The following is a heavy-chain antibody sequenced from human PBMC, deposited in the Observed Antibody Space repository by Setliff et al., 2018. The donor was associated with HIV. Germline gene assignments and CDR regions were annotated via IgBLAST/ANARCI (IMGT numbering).Heavy chain of an antibody. J-gene: IGHJ4*02. V-gene: IGHV4-4*07. CDR1: GVSISNYY. D-gene: IGHD6-6*01. CDR2: IYTSGNT. Sequence: SETLSLTCTVSGVSISNYYWSWIRQPAGKGLEWIGRIYTSGNTNYNPSLKSRVTMSVDTSKKQFSLKLTSVTAADTAVYFCARHSDIAPRRTYFDYWGQGTLVTVSS. CDR3: ARHSDIAPRRTYFDY.